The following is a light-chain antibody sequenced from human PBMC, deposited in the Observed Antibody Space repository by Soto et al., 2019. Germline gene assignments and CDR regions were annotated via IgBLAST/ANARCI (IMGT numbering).Light chain of an antibody. V-gene: IGKV3-20*01. CDR2: GAS. J-gene: IGKJ4*01. CDR3: QQYGTSPPVT. Sequence: EIVLTQFPGTLSLSPGERATLSCRASQSLSNTYLAWYQQKPGQPPRLLIYGASSRATGIPDRFSGSGSGTDFTLTIGRLVPEDFAVYYCQQYGTSPPVTFGGGTKVDIK. CDR1: QSLSNTY.